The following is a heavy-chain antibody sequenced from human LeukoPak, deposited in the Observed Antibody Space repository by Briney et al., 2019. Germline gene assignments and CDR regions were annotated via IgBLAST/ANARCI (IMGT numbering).Heavy chain of an antibody. CDR3: ARAGGITIFGVASYYYYMDV. Sequence: SVKVSCKASGGTFSSYAISWVRQAPGQGLEWMGGIIPIFGTANYAQKFQGRVTITADESTSTAYMELSSLRSEDTAVYYCARAGGITIFGVASYYYYMDVWGKGTTVTVSS. V-gene: IGHV1-69*13. CDR2: IIPIFGTA. D-gene: IGHD3-3*01. CDR1: GGTFSSYA. J-gene: IGHJ6*03.